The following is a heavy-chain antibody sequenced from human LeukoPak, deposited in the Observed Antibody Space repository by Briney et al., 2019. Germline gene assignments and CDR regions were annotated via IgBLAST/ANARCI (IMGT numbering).Heavy chain of an antibody. CDR2: IYYTVST. CDR3: ARSPCSGGTCYPYYFDS. Sequence: SETLSLTCTVSGASISSYYWGWIRQPPGKGLEWIGYIYYTVSTNYNPSLKSRVTIPVDTSKNHFSLKLSSVTAADTAVYYCARSPCSGGTCYPYYFDSWGQGTLVTVSS. CDR1: GASISSYY. J-gene: IGHJ4*02. V-gene: IGHV4-59*01. D-gene: IGHD2-15*01.